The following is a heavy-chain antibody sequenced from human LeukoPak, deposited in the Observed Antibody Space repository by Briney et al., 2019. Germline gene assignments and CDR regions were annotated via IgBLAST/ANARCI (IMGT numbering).Heavy chain of an antibody. J-gene: IGHJ6*03. CDR3: AGGCDWNYEVVYYYMDV. CDR2: IYYSGST. D-gene: IGHD1-7*01. CDR1: GGSISSYY. Sequence: SETLSLTCTVSGGSISSYYWSWIRQPPGKGLEWIGYIYYSGSTNYNPSLKSRVTISVDTSKNQFSLKLSSVTAADTAVYYCAGGCDWNYEVVYYYMDVWGKGTTVTVSS. V-gene: IGHV4-59*01.